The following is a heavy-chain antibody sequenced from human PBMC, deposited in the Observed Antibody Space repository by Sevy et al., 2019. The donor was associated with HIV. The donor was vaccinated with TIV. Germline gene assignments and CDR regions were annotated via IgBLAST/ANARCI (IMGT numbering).Heavy chain of an antibody. J-gene: IGHJ4*01. CDR3: TPSFGVIAGDDFDY. CDR2: INQDGGAK. Sequence: GGSLRLSCAASGFTLSTTWMTWVRQAPGKGLEWVANINQDGGAKYYVDSVKGRFTISRDNTKNSLYLQMRSLRVEDTAVYYCTPSFGVIAGDDFDYWGQGTLVTVSS. D-gene: IGHD3-3*01. CDR1: GFTLSTTW. V-gene: IGHV3-7*01.